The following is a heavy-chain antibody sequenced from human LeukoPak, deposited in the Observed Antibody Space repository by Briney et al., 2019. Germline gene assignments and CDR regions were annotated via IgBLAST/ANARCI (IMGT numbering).Heavy chain of an antibody. J-gene: IGHJ4*02. Sequence: SVKVSCKASGGTFSSYAISWVRQAPGQGFEWMGGIIPIFGTANYAQKFQGRVTITADKSTSTAYMELSSLRSEDTAVYYCAGIIVVVPAAQPTPVWGQGTLVTVSS. V-gene: IGHV1-69*06. CDR3: AGIIVVVPAAQPTPV. CDR1: GGTFSSYA. CDR2: IIPIFGTA. D-gene: IGHD2-2*01.